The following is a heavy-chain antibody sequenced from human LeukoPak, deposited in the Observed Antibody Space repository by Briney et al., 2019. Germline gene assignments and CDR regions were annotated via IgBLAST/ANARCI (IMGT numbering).Heavy chain of an antibody. CDR3: ARGTVGAHIDY. D-gene: IGHD1-26*01. Sequence: SETLSLTCTVSGASISGYYWGWIRQPPGKGLAWIGSIYHSGSTYYNPSLKSRATISVDTSKNQFSLKLSSVTAADTAVYYCARGTVGAHIDYWGQGTLVIVSS. CDR1: GASISGYY. CDR2: IYHSGST. V-gene: IGHV4-38-2*02. J-gene: IGHJ4*02.